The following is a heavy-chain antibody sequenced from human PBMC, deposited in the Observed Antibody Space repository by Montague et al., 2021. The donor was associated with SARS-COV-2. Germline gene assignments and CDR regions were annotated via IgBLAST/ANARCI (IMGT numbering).Heavy chain of an antibody. CDR1: GDFITSTVSY. J-gene: IGHJ4*02. V-gene: IGHV4-39*01. CDR3: ASLPYDSSGYFQHGEV. Sequence: SETLSLTCTVSGDFITSTVSYWVWVRQSPGKGLEWIGNMYYTGTTYHNPSLTTRVTISGDTSKNQSSLTLTSVPAADTAVYYCASLPYDSSGYFQHGEVWGQGTLVIVSS. CDR2: MYYTGTT. D-gene: IGHD3-22*01.